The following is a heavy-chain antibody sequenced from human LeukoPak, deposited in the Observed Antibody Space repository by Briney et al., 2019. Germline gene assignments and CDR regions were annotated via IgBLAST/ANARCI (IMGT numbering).Heavy chain of an antibody. D-gene: IGHD6-19*01. CDR1: GYTFTSYG. Sequence: ASVKVSCKASGYTFTSYGISWVRQAPGQRLEWMGWISAYNGNTNYAQKLQGRVTMTTDTSTSTAYMELRSLRSDDTAVYYCARGQEQWLTPYAFDIWGQGTMVTVSS. V-gene: IGHV1-18*01. CDR2: ISAYNGNT. CDR3: ARGQEQWLTPYAFDI. J-gene: IGHJ3*02.